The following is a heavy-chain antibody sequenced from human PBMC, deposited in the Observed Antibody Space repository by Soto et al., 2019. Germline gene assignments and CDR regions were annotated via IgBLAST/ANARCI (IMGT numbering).Heavy chain of an antibody. CDR2: IKSKTDGGTT. CDR1: GFTFSNAW. J-gene: IGHJ4*02. Sequence: VGSLRLSCAASGFTFSNAWMSWVRQAPGKGLEWVGRIKSKTDGGTTDYAAPVKGRFTISGDNSKNTLYLQMNSLREEDTAVYYCARTGYDRSGYFVKYYFDYWGQGTLVTVSS. D-gene: IGHD3-22*01. V-gene: IGHV3-15*01. CDR3: ARTGYDRSGYFVKYYFDY.